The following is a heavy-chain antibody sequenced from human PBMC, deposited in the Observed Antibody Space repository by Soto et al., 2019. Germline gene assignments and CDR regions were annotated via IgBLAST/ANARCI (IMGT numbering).Heavy chain of an antibody. CDR3: AKVRTMIVVVTSYYFDY. V-gene: IGHV3-23*01. CDR2: ISGSGGST. J-gene: IGHJ4*02. CDR1: GFTFSSYA. D-gene: IGHD3-22*01. Sequence: GGSLRLSCAASGFTFSSYAMSWVRQAPGKGLEWVSAISGSGGSTYYADSVKGRFTISRDNSKNTLYLQMNSLRAEDTAVYYCAKVRTMIVVVTSYYFDYWGQGTLVTVSS.